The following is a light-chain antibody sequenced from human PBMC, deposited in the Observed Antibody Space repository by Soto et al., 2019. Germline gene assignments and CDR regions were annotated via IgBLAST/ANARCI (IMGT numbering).Light chain of an antibody. Sequence: EIAMTQSPATLSVSPGEGVTLSCRASQRVTSNLAWYQQRPGQAPRLLIYGASIRATGIPARFSGIGTGTEFTLTISSLESEDFAVYYCQHYNNWPRTFGGGTRVEI. CDR1: QRVTSN. V-gene: IGKV3D-15*01. J-gene: IGKJ4*01. CDR2: GAS. CDR3: QHYNNWPRT.